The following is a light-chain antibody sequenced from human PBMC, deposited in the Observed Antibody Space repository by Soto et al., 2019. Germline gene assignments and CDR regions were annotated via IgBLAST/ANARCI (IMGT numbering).Light chain of an antibody. V-gene: IGKV3-11*01. CDR1: QSVSSF. J-gene: IGKJ4*01. CDR3: QQGSNWPPGLT. Sequence: ETMMTQSPAALSVSPGERATLSCRASQSVSSFLAWYQQKPGQAPRLLIYDASIRATGIPARFSGSGSGIDFTLTISSLEPEDFAVYYCQQGSNWPPGLTFGGGTKVDI. CDR2: DAS.